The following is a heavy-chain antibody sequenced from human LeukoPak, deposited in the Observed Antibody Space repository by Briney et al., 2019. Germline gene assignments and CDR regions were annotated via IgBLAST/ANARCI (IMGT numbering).Heavy chain of an antibody. Sequence: PSETLSLTCTVSGGSISSGSYFWSWTRQPAGKGLEWIGRIHTSGSTNYNPSLKSRVTMSVDTSKNQFSLKLSSVTAADTAVYYCARDEYVYSSGWQKGFDPWGQGTLVTVSS. CDR3: ARDEYVYSSGWQKGFDP. J-gene: IGHJ5*02. CDR1: GGSISSGSYF. V-gene: IGHV4-61*02. D-gene: IGHD6-19*01. CDR2: IHTSGST.